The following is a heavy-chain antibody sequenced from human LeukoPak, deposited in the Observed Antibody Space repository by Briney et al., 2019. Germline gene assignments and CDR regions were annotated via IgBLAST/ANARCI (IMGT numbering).Heavy chain of an antibody. D-gene: IGHD3-16*01. J-gene: IGHJ4*02. CDR2: INDNGGRT. Sequence: GGSLRLSCSASGFTFSSYAMHWVRQAPGKGLEYVSGINDNGGRTHNADSVKGRFTISRDNSKNTLYLQMSSLRVDDTAVYYCVKDLRGSCTFDYWGQGTLVTVSS. CDR1: GFTFSSYA. V-gene: IGHV3-64D*06. CDR3: VKDLRGSCTFDY.